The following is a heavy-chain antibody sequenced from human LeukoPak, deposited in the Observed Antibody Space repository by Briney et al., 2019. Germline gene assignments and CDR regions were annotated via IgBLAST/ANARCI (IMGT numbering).Heavy chain of an antibody. D-gene: IGHD3-22*01. Sequence: SGPTLVNPTQTLTLTCTFSGFSLSTSGMRVSWIRQPPGKALEWLALIDWDDDKFYSTPLKTRLTISKDTSKNQVVLTMTNMDPVDTATYYCALCYDSSGYYYGGAFDIWGQGTMVTVSS. J-gene: IGHJ3*02. CDR3: ALCYDSSGYYYGGAFDI. CDR1: GFSLSTSGMR. V-gene: IGHV2-70*04. CDR2: IDWDDDK.